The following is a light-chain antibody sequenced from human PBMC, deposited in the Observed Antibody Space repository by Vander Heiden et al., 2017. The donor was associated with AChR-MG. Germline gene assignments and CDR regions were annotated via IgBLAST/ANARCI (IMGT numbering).Light chain of an antibody. Sequence: DIQMTQSPSNLSASVGDRVTIPCRASQSISSWLAWYQQKPGKAPNLLIYKASSLESGVPSSFSGSGSGTEFTLTISSLQPDDFATYYCQQYNSYSFGQGTKVEIK. CDR1: QSISSW. V-gene: IGKV1-5*03. J-gene: IGKJ1*01. CDR3: QQYNSYS. CDR2: KAS.